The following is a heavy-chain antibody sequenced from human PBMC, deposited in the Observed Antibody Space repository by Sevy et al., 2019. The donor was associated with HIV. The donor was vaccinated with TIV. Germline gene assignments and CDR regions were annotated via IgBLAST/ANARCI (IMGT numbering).Heavy chain of an antibody. CDR3: AKARIAVAGDSNYYFDY. D-gene: IGHD6-19*01. Sequence: GGSLRLSCAASGFTFSSYAMSWVRQAPGKGLEWVSAISGSGGSTYYADSVKGRFTISRDNSKNTLYLQMNRLRAEDTAVYYCAKARIAVAGDSNYYFDYWGQGTLVTVSS. CDR1: GFTFSSYA. CDR2: ISGSGGST. V-gene: IGHV3-23*01. J-gene: IGHJ4*02.